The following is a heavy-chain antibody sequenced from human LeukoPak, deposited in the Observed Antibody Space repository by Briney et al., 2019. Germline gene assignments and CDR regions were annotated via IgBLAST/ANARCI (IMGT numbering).Heavy chain of an antibody. CDR1: GGSFSDYY. Sequence: SETLSLTCAVYGGSFSDYYWSWIRQPPGKGLEWIGEISHSGSTNYNPSLKSRVTISVGTSKNQFSLKLSSVTAADTAVYYCARKGGGQLVNTRRWFDPWGQGTLVTVSS. V-gene: IGHV4-34*01. J-gene: IGHJ5*02. CDR3: ARKGGGQLVNTRRWFDP. CDR2: ISHSGST. D-gene: IGHD6-13*01.